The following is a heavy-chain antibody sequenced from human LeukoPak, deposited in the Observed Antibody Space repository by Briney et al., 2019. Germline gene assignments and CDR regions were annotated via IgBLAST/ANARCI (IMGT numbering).Heavy chain of an antibody. Sequence: GASVKVSCKASGYTFTGYYMHWVRQAPGQGLEWMGWINPNSGGTNYAQKFQGRVTMTRDTSISTAYMELSSLRSEDTAVYYCARDRDGIAARPRGVPVYYYYMDVWGKGTTVTVSS. V-gene: IGHV1-2*02. D-gene: IGHD6-6*01. CDR3: ARDRDGIAARPRGVPVYYYYMDV. J-gene: IGHJ6*03. CDR1: GYTFTGYY. CDR2: INPNSGGT.